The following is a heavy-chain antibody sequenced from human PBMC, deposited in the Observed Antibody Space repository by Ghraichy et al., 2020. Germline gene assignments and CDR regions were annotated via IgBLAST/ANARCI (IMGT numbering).Heavy chain of an antibody. D-gene: IGHD6-13*01. CDR1: GGSISSYY. J-gene: IGHJ6*02. Sequence: SETLSLTCTVSGGSISSYYWSWIRQPPGKGLEWIGYIYYSGSTNYNPSLKSRVTISVDTSKNQFSLKLSSVTAADTAVYYCARSAAAGPTLAPYGMDVWGQGTTVTVSS. CDR2: IYYSGST. V-gene: IGHV4-59*01. CDR3: ARSAAAGPTLAPYGMDV.